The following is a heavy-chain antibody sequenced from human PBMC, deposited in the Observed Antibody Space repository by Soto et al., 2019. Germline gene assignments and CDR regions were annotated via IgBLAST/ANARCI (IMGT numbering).Heavy chain of an antibody. CDR2: ISYDGSNK. Sequence: PGGSLRLSCAASGFTFSSYAMHWVSQDPGKGLEWVAVISYDGSNKYYADSVKGRFTISRDNAKNTLYLQMNSLRAEDTAVYYCARGPSRLTRFDYWGQGTLVTVSS. D-gene: IGHD2-2*01. J-gene: IGHJ4*02. V-gene: IGHV3-30-3*01. CDR1: GFTFSSYA. CDR3: ARGPSRLTRFDY.